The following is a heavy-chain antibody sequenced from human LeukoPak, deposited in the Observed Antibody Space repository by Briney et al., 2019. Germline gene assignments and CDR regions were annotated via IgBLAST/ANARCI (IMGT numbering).Heavy chain of an antibody. CDR2: IDPTDSYT. CDR1: GYTFTNYW. Sequence: GESLRISCKGSGYTFTNYWISWVRQMPGKGLEWMGRIDPTDSYTNYSPSFQGHVSISADRPISTAYLQWSSLKASDTAIYYCARRGAYDAFDYWGQGTLVTVSS. V-gene: IGHV5-10-1*01. J-gene: IGHJ4*02. CDR3: ARRGAYDAFDY. D-gene: IGHD5-12*01.